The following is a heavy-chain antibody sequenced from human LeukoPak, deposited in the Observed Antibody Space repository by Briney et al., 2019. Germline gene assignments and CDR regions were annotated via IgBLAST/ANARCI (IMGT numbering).Heavy chain of an antibody. CDR1: GGSISSSSYY. J-gene: IGHJ4*02. V-gene: IGHV4-39*01. CDR3: ARIYDSSGYSDY. Sequence: PSDTLSLTCTVSGGSISSSSYYWGWIRQPPGKGLEWIGSIYYSGSTYYNPSLKSRVTISVDTSKNQCSLKLSSVTAADTAVYYCARIYDSSGYSDYWGQGTLVTVSS. CDR2: IYYSGST. D-gene: IGHD3-22*01.